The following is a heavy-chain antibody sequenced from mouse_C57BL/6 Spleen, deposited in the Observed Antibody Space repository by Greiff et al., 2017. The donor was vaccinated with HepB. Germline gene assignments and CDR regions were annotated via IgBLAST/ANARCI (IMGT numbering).Heavy chain of an antibody. CDR2: IDPSDSET. CDR3: ARWGGSSSYYFDY. Sequence: VQLQQPGAELVRPGSSVKLSCKASSYTFTSYWMHWVKQRPIQGLEWIGNIDPSDSETHYNQKFKDKATLTVDKSSSTAYMQLSSLTSEDSAVYYCARWGGSSSYYFDYWGQGTTLTVSS. J-gene: IGHJ2*01. V-gene: IGHV1-52*01. D-gene: IGHD1-1*01. CDR1: SYTFTSYW.